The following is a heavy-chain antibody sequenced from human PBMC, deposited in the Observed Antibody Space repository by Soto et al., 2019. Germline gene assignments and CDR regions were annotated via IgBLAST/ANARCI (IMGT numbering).Heavy chain of an antibody. CDR3: AKTYGFLGGYYFVY. CDR2: INPSGGST. Sequence: QVQLVQSGAEVKKPGASVKVSCEASGYTFTNYYIHWVRQAPGQGLEWMAVINPSGGSTRYAQKFQGRVTMTRDTSTSTVYMELSSLRSEDTAVYYCAKTYGFLGGYYFVYWGQGTLVTVSS. V-gene: IGHV1-46*01. CDR1: GYTFTNYY. J-gene: IGHJ4*02. D-gene: IGHD3-16*01.